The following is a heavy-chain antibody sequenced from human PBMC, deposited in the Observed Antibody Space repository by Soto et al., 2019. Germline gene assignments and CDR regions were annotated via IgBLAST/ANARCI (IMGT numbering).Heavy chain of an antibody. J-gene: IGHJ4*02. Sequence: SETLSLTCSVSRGCISSGSYYWAWIRQTPGKGLEWIGSISYTGTTYYNPSLTSRVTVSVDMSKNQFSLRLNSVTAADTAVYYCRSLDIFGCPYGPFGYCGQVYLVTVSS. CDR1: RGCISSGSYY. CDR3: RSLDIFGCPYGPFGY. CDR2: ISYTGTT. D-gene: IGHD3-3*02. V-gene: IGHV4-39*01.